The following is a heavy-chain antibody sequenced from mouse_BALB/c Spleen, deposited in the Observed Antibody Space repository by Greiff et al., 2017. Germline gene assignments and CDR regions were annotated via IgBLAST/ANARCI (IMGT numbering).Heavy chain of an antibody. CDR1: GFNIKDYY. V-gene: IGHV14-4*02. CDR2: IDPENGDT. CDR3: NAAPPTTVVAKDY. D-gene: IGHD1-1*01. J-gene: IGHJ2*01. Sequence: VQLQQSGAELVRSGASVQLSCTASGFNIKDYYMHWVKQRPEQGLEWIGWIDPENGDTEYAPKFQGKATMTADTSSNTAYLQLSSLTSEDTAVYYCNAAPPTTVVAKDYWGQGTTLTVSS.